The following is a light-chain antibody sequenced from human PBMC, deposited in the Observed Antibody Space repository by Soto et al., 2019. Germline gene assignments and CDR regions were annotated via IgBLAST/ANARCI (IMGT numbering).Light chain of an antibody. CDR1: QSVDSS. V-gene: IGKV3-11*01. Sequence: EVVLTQSPATLSLSPGERATLSCRASQSVDSSLAWYQQKLGQAPRLLTYDASNRATGIPGRFSGSGSGTDFTLTISSLEPEDFAVYYCQQRGAFGQGTKVEIK. CDR2: DAS. CDR3: QQRGA. J-gene: IGKJ2*01.